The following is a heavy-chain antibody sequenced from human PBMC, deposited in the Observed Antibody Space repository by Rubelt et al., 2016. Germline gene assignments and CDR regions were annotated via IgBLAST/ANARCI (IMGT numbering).Heavy chain of an antibody. J-gene: IGHJ4*02. V-gene: IGHV3-64D*09. CDR3: VKDRWQWLVPNRLCDY. CDR2: ISSNGGST. D-gene: IGHD6-19*01. Sequence: EVQLVESGGGLVQPGGSLRLSCAASGFTFSSYAMHWVRQAPGKGLEYVSAISSNGGSTYYADSVKGRFTISRDNSKNTLYLQMSSLRAEDTAVYYCVKDRWQWLVPNRLCDYWGQGTLVTVSS. CDR1: GFTFSSYA.